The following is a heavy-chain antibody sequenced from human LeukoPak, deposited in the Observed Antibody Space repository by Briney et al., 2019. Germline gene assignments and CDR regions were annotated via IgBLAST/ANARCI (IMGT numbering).Heavy chain of an antibody. Sequence: SVKVSCKVSGGTFSSYAISWVRQAPGQGLEWMGGIIPIFGTANYAQKFQGRVTITADESTSTAYMELSSLRSEDTAVYYCARTTTRGYFDWSHAFDIWGQGTMVTVSS. CDR2: IIPIFGTA. CDR3: ARTTTRGYFDWSHAFDI. CDR1: GGTFSSYA. V-gene: IGHV1-69*01. J-gene: IGHJ3*02. D-gene: IGHD3-9*01.